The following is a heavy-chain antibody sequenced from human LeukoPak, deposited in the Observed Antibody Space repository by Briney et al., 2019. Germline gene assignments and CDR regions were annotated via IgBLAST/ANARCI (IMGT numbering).Heavy chain of an antibody. V-gene: IGHV3-7*01. J-gene: IGHJ4*02. Sequence: GGSLRLSCAASGFTFSSYWMTWVRQAPGKGLEWVANIKPDGSGPHYVDSVRGRFTISRDNTKNSLYLHMNSLRAEDTAVYFCARGGHRLKGFWGQGTLVTVSS. CDR1: GFTFSSYW. CDR2: IKPDGSGP. CDR3: ARGGHRLKGF. D-gene: IGHD2-21*02.